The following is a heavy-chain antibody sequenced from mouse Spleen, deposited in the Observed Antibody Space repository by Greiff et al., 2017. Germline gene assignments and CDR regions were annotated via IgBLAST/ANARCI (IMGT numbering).Heavy chain of an antibody. Sequence: VQVVESGPGLVQPSQSLSITCTVSGFSLTSYGVHWVRQSPGKGLEWLGVIWSGGSTDYNAAFISRLSISKDNSTSQVFFKMNSLQADDTAIYYCARNLGFITTDYYAMDYWGQGTSVTVSS. CDR2: IWSGGST. D-gene: IGHD1-1*01. V-gene: IGHV2-2*01. J-gene: IGHJ4*01. CDR3: ARNLGFITTDYYAMDY. CDR1: GFSLTSYG.